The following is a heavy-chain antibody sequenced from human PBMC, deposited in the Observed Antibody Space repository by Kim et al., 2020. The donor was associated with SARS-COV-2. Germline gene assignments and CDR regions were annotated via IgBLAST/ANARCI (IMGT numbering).Heavy chain of an antibody. CDR3: ARVDVLLWFGESPGPYYFDY. Sequence: ASVKVSCKASGYTFTSYGISWVRQAPGQGLEWMGWISAYNGNTNYAQKLQGRVTMTTDTSTSTAYMELRSLRSDDTAVYYCARVDVLLWFGESPGPYYFDYWGQGTLVTVSS. D-gene: IGHD3-10*01. J-gene: IGHJ4*02. CDR2: ISAYNGNT. V-gene: IGHV1-18*01. CDR1: GYTFTSYG.